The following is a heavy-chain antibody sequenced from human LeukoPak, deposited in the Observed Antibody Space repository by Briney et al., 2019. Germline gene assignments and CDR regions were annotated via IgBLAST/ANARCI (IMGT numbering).Heavy chain of an antibody. Sequence: ASVKVSCKASGYTFTSYYMHWVRQAPGQGLEWMGIINPSGGSTSYAQKFQGRVTMTRDTSISTAYMELSRLRSDDTAVYYCARDRIQWSQEHAFDIWGQGTMVTVSS. CDR2: INPSGGST. J-gene: IGHJ3*02. CDR3: ARDRIQWSQEHAFDI. V-gene: IGHV1-46*01. D-gene: IGHD6-19*01. CDR1: GYTFTSYY.